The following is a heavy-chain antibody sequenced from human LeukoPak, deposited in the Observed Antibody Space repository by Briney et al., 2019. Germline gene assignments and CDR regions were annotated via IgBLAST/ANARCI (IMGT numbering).Heavy chain of an antibody. CDR3: AKASSNDYYDSSGAFDP. CDR1: GFTFSTYA. J-gene: IGHJ5*02. Sequence: GGSLRLSCAASGFTFSTYAMHWVRQAPGKGLEWVAVISYDGNNEYYADSVKGRFTISRDNSKNTLYLQVNSLRAEDTAVYYCAKASSNDYYDSSGAFDPWGQGTLVTVSS. V-gene: IGHV3-30-3*01. CDR2: ISYDGNNE. D-gene: IGHD3-22*01.